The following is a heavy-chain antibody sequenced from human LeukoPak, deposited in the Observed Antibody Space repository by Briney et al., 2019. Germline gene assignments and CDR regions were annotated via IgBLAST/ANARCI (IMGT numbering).Heavy chain of an antibody. CDR1: GFTFSSYE. D-gene: IGHD6-19*01. Sequence: GGSLRLSCAASGFTFSSYEMNWVRQAPGMGLEWVSYISSSGSTIYYADSVKGRFTISRDNAKNSLYLQMNSLRAEDTAVYYCARGIAVAGHYYYMDVWGKGTTVTVSS. CDR2: ISSSGSTI. J-gene: IGHJ6*03. V-gene: IGHV3-48*03. CDR3: ARGIAVAGHYYYMDV.